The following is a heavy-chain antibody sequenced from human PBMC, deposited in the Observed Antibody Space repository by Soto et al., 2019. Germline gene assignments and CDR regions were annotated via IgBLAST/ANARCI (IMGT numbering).Heavy chain of an antibody. D-gene: IGHD3-22*01. Sequence: PSETLSLTCAVYGGSFSGYYWSWIRQPPGKGLEWIGEINHSGSTNYNPSLKSRVTISVDTSKNQFSLKLSSVTAADTAVYYCARLRNEIGAAYYDSSGYPQGWFDPWGQGTLVTVS. CDR1: GGSFSGYY. V-gene: IGHV4-34*01. J-gene: IGHJ5*02. CDR2: INHSGST. CDR3: ARLRNEIGAAYYDSSGYPQGWFDP.